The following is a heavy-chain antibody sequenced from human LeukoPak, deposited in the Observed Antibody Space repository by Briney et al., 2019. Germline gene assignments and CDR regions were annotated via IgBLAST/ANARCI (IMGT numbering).Heavy chain of an antibody. Sequence: SETLSLTCTVSGGSISSSSYYWGWIRQPPGKGLEWIGSIYYSGSTYYNPSLKSRVTISVDTSKNQFSLKLSSVTAADTAVYYCAREGVWVYRDPPGYYYDSSGLRWDYYYYYMDVWGKGTTVTISS. D-gene: IGHD3-22*01. J-gene: IGHJ6*03. CDR2: IYYSGST. CDR1: GGSISSSSYY. CDR3: AREGVWVYRDPPGYYYDSSGLRWDYYYYYMDV. V-gene: IGHV4-39*07.